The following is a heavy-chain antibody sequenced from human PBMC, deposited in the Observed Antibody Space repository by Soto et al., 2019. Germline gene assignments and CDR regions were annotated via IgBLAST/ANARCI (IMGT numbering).Heavy chain of an antibody. CDR2: INAGNGNT. D-gene: IGHD6-19*01. V-gene: IGHV1-3*01. CDR3: ARDRRLAVAGLGWFDP. CDR1: GYTFTSYA. Sequence: ASVKVSCKASGYTFTSYAMHWVRQAPGQRLEWMGWINAGNGNTKYSQKFQGRVTITRDTSASTAYMELSSLRSEDTAVYYCARDRRLAVAGLGWFDPWGQGTLVTVSS. J-gene: IGHJ5*02.